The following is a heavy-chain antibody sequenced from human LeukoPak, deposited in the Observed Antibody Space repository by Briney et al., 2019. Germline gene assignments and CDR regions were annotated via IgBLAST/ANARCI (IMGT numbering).Heavy chain of an antibody. D-gene: IGHD3-10*01. CDR3: AREGLNMVRGVIPKEAWGWFDP. Sequence: SETLSLTCTVSGGSISSGSYYWSWIRQPAGKGLEWIGRIYTSGSTNYNPSLKSRVTVSVDTSKNQFSLKLSSVTAADTAVYYCAREGLNMVRGVIPKEAWGWFDPWGQGTLVTVSS. CDR1: GGSISSGSYY. V-gene: IGHV4-61*02. J-gene: IGHJ5*02. CDR2: IYTSGST.